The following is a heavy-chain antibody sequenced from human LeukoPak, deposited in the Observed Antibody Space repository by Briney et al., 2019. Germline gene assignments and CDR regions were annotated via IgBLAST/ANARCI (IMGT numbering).Heavy chain of an antibody. J-gene: IGHJ4*02. CDR2: IIPMFGTA. CDR3: ARGDIVVVPAAMLADY. Sequence: ASVRVSCTASGGTFSRYAISGVRQAPGQGLGWMGGIIPMFGTANYAQKFQGRITITADESTSTAYMELSSLRTEDTAVYYCARGDIVVVPAAMLADYWGQGTLFTVSS. D-gene: IGHD2-2*01. V-gene: IGHV1-69*13. CDR1: GGTFSRYA.